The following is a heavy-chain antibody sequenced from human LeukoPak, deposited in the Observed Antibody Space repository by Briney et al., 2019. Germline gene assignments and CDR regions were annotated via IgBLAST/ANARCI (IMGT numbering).Heavy chain of an antibody. D-gene: IGHD1-26*01. CDR3: AKKGLVGAFDY. J-gene: IGHJ4*02. Sequence: GGSLRLSCAVSGFTFSSYAMSWVRQAPGKGLEWVSAISGSGGSTYYTGSVKGRFTISRDNSKNTLYLQMNSLRAEDTAVYYCAKKGLVGAFDYWGQGTLVTVSS. CDR2: ISGSGGST. CDR1: GFTFSSYA. V-gene: IGHV3-23*01.